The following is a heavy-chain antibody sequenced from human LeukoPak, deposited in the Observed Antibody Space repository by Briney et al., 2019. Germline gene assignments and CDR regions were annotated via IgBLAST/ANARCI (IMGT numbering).Heavy chain of an antibody. D-gene: IGHD3-9*01. CDR1: GYTFTGYY. V-gene: IGHV1-2*02. J-gene: IGHJ4*02. Sequence: WASVKVSCKASGYTFTGYYMHWVRQAPGQGLEWMGWINPNSGGTNYAQKFQGRVTMTRDTSISTAYMELSRLRSDDTAAYYCARGHPYDILTIDVEWYFDYWGQGTLVTVSS. CDR2: INPNSGGT. CDR3: ARGHPYDILTIDVEWYFDY.